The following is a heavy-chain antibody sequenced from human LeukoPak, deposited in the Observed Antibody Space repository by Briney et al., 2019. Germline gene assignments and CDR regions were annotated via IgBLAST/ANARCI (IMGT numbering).Heavy chain of an antibody. V-gene: IGHV4-38-2*02. D-gene: IGHD6-13*01. CDR3: ARGIAAADDNWFDP. Sequence: SETLSLTCTVSGYSIGSGYYWGWIRQPPGKGPEWIANVYHNGKTYYNPSLKSRVTISVDTSKNQFSLKLSSVTAADTAVYYCARGIAAADDNWFDPWGQGTLVTVSS. CDR2: VYHNGKT. CDR1: GYSIGSGYY. J-gene: IGHJ5*02.